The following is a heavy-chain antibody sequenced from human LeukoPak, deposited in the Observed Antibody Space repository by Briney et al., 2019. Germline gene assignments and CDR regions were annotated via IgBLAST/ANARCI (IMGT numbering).Heavy chain of an antibody. D-gene: IGHD4-23*01. V-gene: IGHV4-59*12. J-gene: IGHJ4*02. CDR2: IYYSGSA. Sequence: SETLSLTCTVSGGSISSYQWSWIRQPPGKGLEWIGNIYYSGSANYNPSLTSRVIISVDTSKNQFSLKLSPVIAADTAVYYCARVGVDYSGIILKYFFDYWGQGTLVTVSS. CDR1: GGSISSYQ. CDR3: ARVGVDYSGIILKYFFDY.